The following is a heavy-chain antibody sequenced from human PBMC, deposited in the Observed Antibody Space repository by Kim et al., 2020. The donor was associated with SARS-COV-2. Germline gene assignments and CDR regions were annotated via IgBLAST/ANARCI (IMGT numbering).Heavy chain of an antibody. CDR3: ARGEGASAWFVDVVLGAFDI. V-gene: IGHV3-53*04. CDR1: GFTVSSNY. D-gene: IGHD3-10*01. J-gene: IGHJ3*02. Sequence: GGSLRLSCAASGFTVSSNYMSWVRQAPGKGLEWVSVIYSGGSTYYADSVKGRFTISRHNSKNTLYLQMNSLRAEDTAVYYCARGEGASAWFVDVVLGAFDIWGQGTMVTVSS. CDR2: IYSGGST.